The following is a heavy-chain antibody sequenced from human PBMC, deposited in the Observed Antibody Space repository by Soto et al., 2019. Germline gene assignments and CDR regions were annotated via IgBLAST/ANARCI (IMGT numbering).Heavy chain of an antibody. Sequence: GASVKVSCKASGGTFSSYTISWVRQAPGQGLEWMGRIIPILGIANYAQKFQGRVTITADKSTSTAYMELSSLRSEDTAVYYCAREYYYDSSGDTTYYGMDVWGQGTTVTVSS. CDR3: AREYYYDSSGDTTYYGMDV. CDR1: GGTFSSYT. J-gene: IGHJ6*02. CDR2: IIPILGIA. D-gene: IGHD3-22*01. V-gene: IGHV1-69*04.